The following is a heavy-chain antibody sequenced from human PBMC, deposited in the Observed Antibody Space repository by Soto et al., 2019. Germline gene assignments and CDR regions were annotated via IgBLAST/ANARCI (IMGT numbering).Heavy chain of an antibody. J-gene: IGHJ4*02. D-gene: IGHD4-17*01. Sequence: QVQLVQSAAXVRRPXSSXXXXXXXXXXXFSXHVINWVRQAPGQGLEWLGEIIPIFGTTNYAQEFRGRVTFTADETTTTAYMDLSGLRSDDTAVYYCATDQTRVGTYGGNSLDYWGQGSLVTVSP. CDR3: ATDQTRVGTYGGNSLDY. CDR1: XXXFSXHV. V-gene: IGHV1-69*12. CDR2: IIPIFGTT.